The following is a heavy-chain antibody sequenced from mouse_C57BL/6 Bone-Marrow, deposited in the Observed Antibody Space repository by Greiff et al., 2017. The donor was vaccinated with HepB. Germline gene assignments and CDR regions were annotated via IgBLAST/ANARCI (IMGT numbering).Heavy chain of an antibody. V-gene: IGHV1-64*01. CDR1: GYTFTSYW. CDR2: IHPNSGST. J-gene: IGHJ4*01. CDR3: ASNDPLYYYAMDY. D-gene: IGHD2-12*01. Sequence: QVPLQQPGAELVKPGASVKLSCKASGYTFTSYWMHWVKQRPGQGREWIGMIHPNSGSTNYNEKYKSKATLTVDKSSSTAYMQLSSLTSEDSAVYYWASNDPLYYYAMDYWGQGTSVTVSS.